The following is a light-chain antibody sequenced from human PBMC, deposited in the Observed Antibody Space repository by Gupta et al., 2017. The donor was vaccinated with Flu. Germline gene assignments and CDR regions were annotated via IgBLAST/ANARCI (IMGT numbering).Light chain of an antibody. J-gene: IGLJ3*02. V-gene: IGLV2-14*01. CDR3: SSYTYSTTLEGV. Sequence: QSDLTQPAFVSGSLGQSFNIHCTGFSSDVGGYDYLSWYQQHPGKAPKLLIYEVSNRPSGVSDRFSGSKSGNTASLTISWLHADDEADYYYSSYTYSTTLEGVFGGGTKLTVL. CDR1: SSDVGGYDY. CDR2: EVS.